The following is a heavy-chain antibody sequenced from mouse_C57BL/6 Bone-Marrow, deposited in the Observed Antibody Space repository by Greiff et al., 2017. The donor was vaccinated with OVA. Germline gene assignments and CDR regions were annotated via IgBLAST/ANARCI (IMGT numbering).Heavy chain of an antibody. D-gene: IGHD1-1*01. CDR3: ARSELLGFDY. CDR1: GFTFSDYG. V-gene: IGHV5-17*01. CDR2: ISSGSSTI. Sequence: EVNVVESGGGLVKPGGSLKLSCAASGFTFSDYGMHWVRQAPEKGLEWVAYISSGSSTIYYADTVKGRFTISRDNAKNTLFLQMTSLRSEDTAMYYCARSELLGFDYWGQGTTLTVSS. J-gene: IGHJ2*01.